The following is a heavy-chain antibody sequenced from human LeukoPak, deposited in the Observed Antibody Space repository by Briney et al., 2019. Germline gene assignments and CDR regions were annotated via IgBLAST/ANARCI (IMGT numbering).Heavy chain of an antibody. CDR1: GFTFSSYS. J-gene: IGHJ1*01. CDR2: ISSSSSYI. V-gene: IGHV3-21*01. Sequence: KPGGSLRLSCAASGFTFSSYSMNWVRQAPGKGLEWVSSISSSSSYIYYADSVKGRFTISRDNAKNSLYLQMNSLRAEDTAVYYCARSATMKSTEYFQHWGQGTLVTVPS. CDR3: ARSATMKSTEYFQH. D-gene: IGHD1-26*01.